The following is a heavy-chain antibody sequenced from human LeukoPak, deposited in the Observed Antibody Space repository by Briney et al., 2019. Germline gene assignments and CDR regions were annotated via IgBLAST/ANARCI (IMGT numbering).Heavy chain of an antibody. Sequence: SETLSLTCAVYGGSFSGYYWSWIRQPPGKGLEWIGEINHSGSTNYNPSLKSRVTISVDTSKNQFSLKLSSVTAADTAMYYCARAKAVRITIFGVVKYYFDYWGQGTLVTVSS. J-gene: IGHJ4*02. CDR1: GGSFSGYY. CDR2: INHSGST. V-gene: IGHV4-34*01. CDR3: ARAKAVRITIFGVVKYYFDY. D-gene: IGHD3-3*01.